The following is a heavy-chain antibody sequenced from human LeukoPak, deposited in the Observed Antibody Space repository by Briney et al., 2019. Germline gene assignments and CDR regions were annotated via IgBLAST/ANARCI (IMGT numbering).Heavy chain of an antibody. V-gene: IGHV1-18*01. CDR2: ISAYNGNT. CDR1: GYTFTSYG. CDR3: ARDRRITMIVVVATPILGAYNWFDP. J-gene: IGHJ5*02. D-gene: IGHD3-22*01. Sequence: GASVKVSCKASGYTFTSYGICWVRQAPGQGLEWMGWISAYNGNTNYAQKLQGRVTMTTDTSTSTAYMELRSLRSDDTAVYYCARDRRITMIVVVATPILGAYNWFDPWGQGTLVTVSS.